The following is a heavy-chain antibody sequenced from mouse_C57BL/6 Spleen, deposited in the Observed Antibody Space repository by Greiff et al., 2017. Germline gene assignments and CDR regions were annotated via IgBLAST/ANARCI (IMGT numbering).Heavy chain of an antibody. CDR3: ASDYGGDY. D-gene: IGHD1-1*01. CDR1: GYTFTDYY. CDR2: INPNNGGT. J-gene: IGHJ2*01. Sequence: VQLQQSGPELVKPGASVKISCKASGYTFTDYYMNWVKQSHGKSLEWIGDINPNNGGTSYNQKFKGKATLTVDKSSSTAYMELRSLTSEDSAVYYCASDYGGDYWGQGTTLTVSS. V-gene: IGHV1-26*01.